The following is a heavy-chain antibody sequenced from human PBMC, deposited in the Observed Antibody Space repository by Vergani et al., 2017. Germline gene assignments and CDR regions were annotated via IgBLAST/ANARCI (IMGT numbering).Heavy chain of an antibody. J-gene: IGHJ5*02. Sequence: QVQLQESGPGLVKPSQTLSLTCTVSGGSFNSGSYYWSWLRQPAGKRLEWIGRIHTNGVIHYNPSLNSRATISVDTSRNQISLKLTSVTAADTAVYYCARDSGGYVWGSYEAWFDPWGQGTLVTVSS. CDR2: IHTNGVI. CDR3: ARDSGGYVWGSYEAWFDP. D-gene: IGHD3-16*01. CDR1: GGSFNSGSYY. V-gene: IGHV4-61*02.